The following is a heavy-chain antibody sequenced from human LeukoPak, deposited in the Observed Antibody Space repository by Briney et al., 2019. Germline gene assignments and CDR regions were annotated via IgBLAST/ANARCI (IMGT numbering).Heavy chain of an antibody. D-gene: IGHD3-10*01. CDR3: ARSSLGAMVRGFYYYYMDV. V-gene: IGHV1-69*13. CDR1: GGTFSSYA. Sequence: SVKVSCKASGGTFSSYAISWVRQAPGQGLEWMGGIIPIFGTANYAQKFQGRVTITADESTSTAYMELSSLRSEDTAVYYCARSSLGAMVRGFYYYYMDVWGKGTTVTVSS. CDR2: IIPIFGTA. J-gene: IGHJ6*03.